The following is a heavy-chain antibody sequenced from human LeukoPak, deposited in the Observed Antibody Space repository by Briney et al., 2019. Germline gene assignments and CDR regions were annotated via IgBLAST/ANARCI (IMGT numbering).Heavy chain of an antibody. D-gene: IGHD2-2*01. CDR2: TYYRSKWSF. CDR1: GDSLFTNGVA. V-gene: IGHV6-1*01. Sequence: SQTLSLTCDISGDSLFTNGVAWNWIRQSPSRGLEWLGRTYYRSKWSFEYALSVKRRITINADTSKSQFSLQLSSVTPEDTGVYYCARGKYTSFDTWGQGTLVTVSS. J-gene: IGHJ4*02. CDR3: ARGKYTSFDT.